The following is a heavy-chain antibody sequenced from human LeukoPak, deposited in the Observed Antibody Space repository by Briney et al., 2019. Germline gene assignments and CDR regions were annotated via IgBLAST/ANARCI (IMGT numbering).Heavy chain of an antibody. Sequence: SETLSLTCTVSGDSLSSGGYYWSWIRQHPGKGLEWIGYIYYSGSTYYNPSLKSRVTISVDTSKNQFSLKLSSVTAADTAVYYCARDGGAYYDFWSGYYAPSYFDYWGQGTLVTVSS. CDR3: ARDGGAYYDFWSGYYAPSYFDY. J-gene: IGHJ4*02. D-gene: IGHD3-3*01. V-gene: IGHV4-31*03. CDR2: IYYSGST. CDR1: GDSLSSGGYY.